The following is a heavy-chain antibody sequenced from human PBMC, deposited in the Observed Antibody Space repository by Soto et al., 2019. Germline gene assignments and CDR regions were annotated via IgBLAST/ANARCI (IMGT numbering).Heavy chain of an antibody. J-gene: IGHJ6*02. CDR2: IGTAGDT. V-gene: IGHV3-13*01. D-gene: IGHD3-10*01. CDR1: GFTFSSYD. CDR3: ARDQGITMVWGVIAYYGMDV. Sequence: PGGSLRLSCAASGFTFSSYDMHWVRQATGKGLEWVSAIGTAGDTYYPGSVKGRFTISRENAKNSLYLQMNSLRAEDTAVYYCARDQGITMVWGVIAYYGMDVWGQGTTVTVSS.